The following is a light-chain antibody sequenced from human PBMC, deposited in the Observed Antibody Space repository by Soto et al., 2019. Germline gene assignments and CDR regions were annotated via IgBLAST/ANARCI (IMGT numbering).Light chain of an antibody. Sequence: DVVLTQSPLSLPVTLGQPASISCRSSQTLVHNVGNTYLNWFLQGPGQSPRRLIYKVSDRESGVPDRFSGSGSGSDFTLKISRVEAEDGGVSYCMQSTPWPPWTLGQGTKVAI. CDR3: MQSTPWPPWT. CDR1: QTLVHNVGNTY. CDR2: KVS. J-gene: IGKJ1*01. V-gene: IGKV2-30*02.